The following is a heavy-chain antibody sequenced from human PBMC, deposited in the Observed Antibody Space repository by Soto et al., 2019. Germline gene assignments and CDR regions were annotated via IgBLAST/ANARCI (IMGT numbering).Heavy chain of an antibody. V-gene: IGHV3-30*18. J-gene: IGHJ4*02. D-gene: IGHD4-17*01. Sequence: QVQLVESGGGVVQPGRSLRLSCAASGFTFSSYGMHWVRQAPGKGLEWVAVISYDGSNKYYADSVKGRFTISRDNSKNXXYLQMNSLRAEDTAVYYCAKALEVWDSGDEQPLDYWGQGTLVTVSS. CDR3: AKALEVWDSGDEQPLDY. CDR1: GFTFSSYG. CDR2: ISYDGSNK.